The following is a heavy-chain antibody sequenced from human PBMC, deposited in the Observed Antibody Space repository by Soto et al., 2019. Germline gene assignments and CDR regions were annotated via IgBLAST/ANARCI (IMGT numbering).Heavy chain of an antibody. D-gene: IGHD3-10*01. V-gene: IGHV4-39*01. J-gene: IGHJ4*02. CDR1: GGSINSSTYY. CDR3: ARPTMDRKVTLFDY. CDR2: IYYTGRT. Sequence: PSETLSLTCTVSGGSINSSTYYWGWLRQPPGQGLEWIGSIYYTGRTYYTPSLKSRVTISKDTAKNQFSLKLSSVTAADTAVYYCARPTMDRKVTLFDYWGQGILVTVSS.